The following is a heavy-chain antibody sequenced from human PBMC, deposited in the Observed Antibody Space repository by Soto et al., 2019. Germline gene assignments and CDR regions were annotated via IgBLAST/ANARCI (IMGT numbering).Heavy chain of an antibody. CDR2: IVPSLDTT. CDR1: GGTFSSSG. CDR3: AIWPQPRYTADPYAVDV. V-gene: IGHV1-69*11. Sequence: QVHLVQSGTEVKKPGSSVKVSCKASGGTFSSSGFSWVRQAPGQGLEWMGMIVPSLDTTNYAQKFQARVTITEDDVTSTAYMELRSLRSENKAVYYCAIWPQPRYTADPYAVDVWGQGTRVIVSS. D-gene: IGHD3-16*02. J-gene: IGHJ6*02.